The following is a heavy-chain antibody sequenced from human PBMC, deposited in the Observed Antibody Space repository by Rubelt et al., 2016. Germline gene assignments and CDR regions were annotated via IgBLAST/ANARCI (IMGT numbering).Heavy chain of an antibody. D-gene: IGHD3-10*01. V-gene: IGHV3-21*01. J-gene: IGHJ6*02. CDR3: ARDMGYYNGMDV. CDR1: GFTFSSYS. Sequence: EVQLVESGGGLVQPGGSLRLSCAASGFTFSSYSMNWVRQAPGKGLEWVSSISSSSSYIYYADSVKGRFTISRDNAKNSLYLQMNSLRAEDTAVYYCARDMGYYNGMDVWGQGTTVTVSS. CDR2: ISSSSSYI.